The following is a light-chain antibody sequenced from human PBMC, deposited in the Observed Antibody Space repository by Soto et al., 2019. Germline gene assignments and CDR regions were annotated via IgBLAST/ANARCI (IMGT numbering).Light chain of an antibody. CDR2: GAS. J-gene: IGKJ3*01. Sequence: EIVMTQSPATLSVSPGERATLSCRASQSVSINLAGYHQKPGHAPRLLIYGASTRATGIPARFSGSGCGTEFTLTIISPQSEDFAVYYCQQYNNWPPFTFGPGTKVDIK. CDR1: QSVSIN. V-gene: IGKV3-15*01. CDR3: QQYNNWPPFT.